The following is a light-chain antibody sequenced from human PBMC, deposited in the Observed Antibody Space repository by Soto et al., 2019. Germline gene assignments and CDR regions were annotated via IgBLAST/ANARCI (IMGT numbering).Light chain of an antibody. CDR3: QQYGTSPRVT. V-gene: IGKV3-20*01. CDR2: NTS. Sequence: EIGLTHSPATLSLSPGERASLSCRASQSVSSNLAWNQQKPGQAPRLLIYNTSNRATGIPDRFSGSGSGTDFTLTISRLEPEDFAVYYCQQYGTSPRVTFGQGTRLEI. J-gene: IGKJ5*01. CDR1: QSVSSN.